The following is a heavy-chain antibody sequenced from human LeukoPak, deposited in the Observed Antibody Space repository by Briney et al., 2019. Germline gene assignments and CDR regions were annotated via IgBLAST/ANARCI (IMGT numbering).Heavy chain of an antibody. CDR2: IYYSGST. Sequence: SETLSLTCTVSGGSISSYYWSWIRQPPGKGLEWIGYIYYSGSTNYNPSLKSRVTMSVDTSKNQFSLKLTSVTAADTAVYYCASGRDGYNFNWGQGALVTVSS. J-gene: IGHJ4*02. CDR1: GGSISSYY. CDR3: ASGRDGYNFN. V-gene: IGHV4-59*01. D-gene: IGHD5-24*01.